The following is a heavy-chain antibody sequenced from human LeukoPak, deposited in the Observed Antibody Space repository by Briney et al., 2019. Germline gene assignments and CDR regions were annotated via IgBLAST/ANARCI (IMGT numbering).Heavy chain of an antibody. CDR2: IPYDGSKK. Sequence: GGSLRLYCAASGFTFSSYGMHWVRQAPGKGLEWVAVIPYDGSKKYYTDSVKGRFTISRDNSKNTLYLQMNSLRAEDTAVYYCVTSTSYYDSNGYYPYYFDYWGQGTLVTVSS. V-gene: IGHV3-30*03. CDR3: VTSTSYYDSNGYYPYYFDY. J-gene: IGHJ4*02. CDR1: GFTFSSYG. D-gene: IGHD3-22*01.